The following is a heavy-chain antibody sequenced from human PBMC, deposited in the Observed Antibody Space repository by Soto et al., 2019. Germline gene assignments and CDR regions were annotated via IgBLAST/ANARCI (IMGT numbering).Heavy chain of an antibody. CDR3: AKVGHSSSSPHYYGMDV. J-gene: IGHJ6*02. V-gene: IGHV3-30*18. Sequence: PGGSLRLSCAASGFTFSTYGMHWVRQAPGKGLEWVAVISYDGSNKYYADSVKGRFTISRDNSKNTLYLQMNSLRAEDTAVYYCAKVGHSSSSPHYYGMDVWGQGTTVTVSS. D-gene: IGHD6-6*01. CDR2: ISYDGSNK. CDR1: GFTFSTYG.